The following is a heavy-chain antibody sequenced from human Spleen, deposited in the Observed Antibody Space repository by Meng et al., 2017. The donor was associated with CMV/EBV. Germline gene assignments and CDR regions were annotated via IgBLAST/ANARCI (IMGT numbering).Heavy chain of an antibody. CDR3: ARAPNSGYHYPDC. J-gene: IGHJ4*02. V-gene: IGHV1-69*04. CDR2: IIPILGIA. CDR1: GYTFNEYY. D-gene: IGHD3-22*01. Sequence: SVKVSCKASGYTFNEYYIHWVRQAPGQGLEWMGRIIPILGIANYPQKFQGRVTITADKSTSTAYMELSSLRSEDTAVYYCARAPNSGYHYPDCWGQGTLVTVSS.